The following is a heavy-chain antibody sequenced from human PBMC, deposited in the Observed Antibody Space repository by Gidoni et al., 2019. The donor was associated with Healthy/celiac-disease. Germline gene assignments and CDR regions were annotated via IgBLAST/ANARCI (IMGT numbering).Heavy chain of an antibody. CDR1: GGAVSGYY. D-gene: IGHD6-13*01. V-gene: IGHV4-34*01. J-gene: IGHJ3*02. Sequence: QVQLQQWGAGRLKPSATLDLNCAVYGGAVSGYYWSWIRQPPGKGLEWIGDINHSGCTNYNPSLTRPVTISVDTSKNQFSLKLSSVTAAATAVYSCARGHGGSSSWAAWSGVDAFDIWCQGTMVTVSS. CDR3: ARGHGGSSSWAAWSGVDAFDI. CDR2: INHSGCT.